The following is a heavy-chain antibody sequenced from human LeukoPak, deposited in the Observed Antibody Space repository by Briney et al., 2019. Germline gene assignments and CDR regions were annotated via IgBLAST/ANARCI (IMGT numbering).Heavy chain of an antibody. V-gene: IGHV3-20*04. CDR2: INWNGGST. CDR3: VRDDDRPDNGLDY. J-gene: IGHJ4*02. CDR1: GFTFDDYG. Sequence: PGGSLRLSRAASGFTFDDYGMSWVRQAPGKGLEWVSGINWNGGSTGYADSVKGRFTISRDNSKNTLYLQMNSLRAEDTAVYYCVRDDDRPDNGLDYWGQGTLVTVSS. D-gene: IGHD3-22*01.